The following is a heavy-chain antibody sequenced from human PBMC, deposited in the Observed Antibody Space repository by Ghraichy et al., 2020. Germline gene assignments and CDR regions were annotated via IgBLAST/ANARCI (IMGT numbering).Heavy chain of an antibody. CDR1: GYTFTSYD. CDR3: ARACRIQLWGAYYFDY. D-gene: IGHD5-18*01. V-gene: IGHV1-8*01. CDR2: MNPNSGNT. Sequence: ASVKVSCKASGYTFTSYDINWVRQATGQGLEWMGWMNPNSGNTGYAQKFQGRVTMTRNTSISTAYMELSSLRSEDTAVYYCARACRIQLWGAYYFDYWGQGTLVTVSS. J-gene: IGHJ4*02.